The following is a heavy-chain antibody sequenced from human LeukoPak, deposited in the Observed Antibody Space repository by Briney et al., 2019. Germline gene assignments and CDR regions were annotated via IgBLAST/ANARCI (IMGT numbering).Heavy chain of an antibody. J-gene: IGHJ6*03. CDR3: ARGADLPYYMDV. CDR1: GGTFSSYA. V-gene: IGHV1-69*01. Sequence: SVKVSCKASGGTFSSYAISWVGQAPGQGLEWMGGIIPILGTANYAQEFQGRVTIHADESGRTAYMELSSLRSEHTAVYYCARGADLPYYMDVWGKGTTVTVSS. CDR2: IIPILGTA.